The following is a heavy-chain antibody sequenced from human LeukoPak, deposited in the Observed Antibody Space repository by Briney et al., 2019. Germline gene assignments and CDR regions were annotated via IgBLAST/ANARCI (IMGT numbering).Heavy chain of an antibody. J-gene: IGHJ4*02. V-gene: IGHV4-34*01. Sequence: PSETLSLTCAVYGGSFSGYYWSWIRQPPGKGLEWIGEINHSGSTNYNPSLKSRVTISVDTSKNQFSLKVRSVTAADTAVYYCARVSGLNNFDSWGQGTLVTVSS. CDR3: ARVSGLNNFDS. D-gene: IGHD1/OR15-1a*01. CDR1: GGSFSGYY. CDR2: INHSGST.